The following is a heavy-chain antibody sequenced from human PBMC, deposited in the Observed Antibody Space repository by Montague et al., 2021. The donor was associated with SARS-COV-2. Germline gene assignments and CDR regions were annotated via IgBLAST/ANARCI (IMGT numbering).Heavy chain of an antibody. D-gene: IGHD3-16*01. Sequence: SETLSLTCAVSGDSISNNNWWSWVRQSPGKGLEWIGEIYQTGATNYNPSLKSRVTMSLDKSNNRFSLILTPVTAADTAVYYCARLILVTSGGLSVSQYLDYWGRGTPVTVSS. CDR1: GDSISNNNW. CDR3: ARLILVTSGGLSVSQYLDY. J-gene: IGHJ4*02. V-gene: IGHV4-4*02. CDR2: IYQTGAT.